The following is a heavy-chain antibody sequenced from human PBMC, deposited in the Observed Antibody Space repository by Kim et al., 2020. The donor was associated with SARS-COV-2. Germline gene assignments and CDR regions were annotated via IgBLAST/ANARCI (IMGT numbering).Heavy chain of an antibody. J-gene: IGHJ6*02. D-gene: IGHD4-17*01. CDR1: GGTFSSYA. CDR2: IIPIFGTA. Sequence: SVKVSCKASGGTFSSYAISWVRQAPGQGLEWMGGIIPIFGTANYAQKFQGRVTITADESTSTAYMELSSLRSEDTAVYYCASGFPGDYVPTEYYYYYYGMDVWGQGTTVTVSS. V-gene: IGHV1-69*13. CDR3: ASGFPGDYVPTEYYYYYYGMDV.